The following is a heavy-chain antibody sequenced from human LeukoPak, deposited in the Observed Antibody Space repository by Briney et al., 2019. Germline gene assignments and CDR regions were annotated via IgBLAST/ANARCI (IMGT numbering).Heavy chain of an antibody. J-gene: IGHJ4*02. CDR3: ARRGIASYPH. CDR2: INHSGST. CDR1: GGSFSGYY. Sequence: PSETLSLTCAVYGGSFSGYYWSWIRQPPGKGLEWIGEINHSGSTNYNPSLKSRVTISVDTSKNQFSLKLSSVTAADTAVYYCARRGIASYPHWGQGTLVTVSS. D-gene: IGHD1-26*01. V-gene: IGHV4-34*01.